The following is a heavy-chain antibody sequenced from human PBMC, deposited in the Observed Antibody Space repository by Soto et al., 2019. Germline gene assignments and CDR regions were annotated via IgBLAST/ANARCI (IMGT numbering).Heavy chain of an antibody. CDR3: AKDIRGGGYSGYDALPDY. CDR1: GFTFSSYG. D-gene: IGHD5-12*01. J-gene: IGHJ4*02. CDR2: ISYDGSNK. V-gene: IGHV3-30*18. Sequence: QVQLVESGGGVVQPGRSLRLSCAASGFTFSSYGMHWVRQAPGKGLEGVAVISYDGSNKYYADSVKGRFTISRDNSKNTLYLQMSSLRAEDTAVYYCAKDIRGGGYSGYDALPDYWGQGTLVTVSS.